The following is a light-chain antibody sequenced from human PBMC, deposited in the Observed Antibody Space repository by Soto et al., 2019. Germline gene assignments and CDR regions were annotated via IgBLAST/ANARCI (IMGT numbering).Light chain of an antibody. CDR1: QSVSSSY. CDR3: QQRSNWTWT. J-gene: IGKJ5*01. CDR2: GAS. V-gene: IGKV3D-20*02. Sequence: EIVLPHSPGTLSLSPGERATLSFRSSQSVSSSYLAWYQQKPGQAPRLLIYGASSRATGIPDRFSGSGSGTDFTLTISSLEPEDFAVYYCQQRSNWTWTFGQGTRLEIK.